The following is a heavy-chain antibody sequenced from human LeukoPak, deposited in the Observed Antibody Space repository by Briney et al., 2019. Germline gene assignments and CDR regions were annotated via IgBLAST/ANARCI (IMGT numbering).Heavy chain of an antibody. CDR2: IYGDGRT. J-gene: IGHJ4*02. CDR3: AKAVRVDMITFGGVIVYPYYFDY. V-gene: IGHV3-53*01. Sequence: GGSLRLSCVVSGFSVSNNYIIWVRQAPGNGLERVSVIYGDGRTSHSASVKGRFTISRDNSKNTLYLQMNSLRAEDTAVYYCAKAVRVDMITFGGVIVYPYYFDYWGQGTLVTVSS. D-gene: IGHD3-16*02. CDR1: GFSVSNNY.